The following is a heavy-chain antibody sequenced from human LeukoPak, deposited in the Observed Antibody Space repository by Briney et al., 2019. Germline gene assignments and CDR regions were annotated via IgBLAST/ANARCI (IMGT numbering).Heavy chain of an antibody. CDR2: MNPYSGNT. CDR3: ARERGDSSGYYDY. J-gene: IGHJ4*02. D-gene: IGHD3-22*01. CDR1: GYTFTNFD. V-gene: IGHV1-8*03. Sequence: ASVKVSCKASGYTFTNFDINWVRQATGQGLEWMGWMNPYSGNTGFAQEFQDRVTITRDTPITTAYMELSSLRSDDTAVYYCARERGDSSGYYDYWGQGTLVTVSS.